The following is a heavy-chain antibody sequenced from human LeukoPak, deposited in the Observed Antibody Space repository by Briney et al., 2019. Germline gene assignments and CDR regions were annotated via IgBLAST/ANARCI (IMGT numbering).Heavy chain of an antibody. V-gene: IGHV1-2*02. Sequence: ASVKVSCVASGYTFTGYYMHWVRQAPGQGLEWMGWINPNSGGTNYAQKFQGRVTMTRDTSISTAYMELSRLRSDDTAVYYCARYCSSTSCYGAFDIWGQGTMVTVSS. D-gene: IGHD2-2*01. CDR1: GYTFTGYY. CDR3: ARYCSSTSCYGAFDI. J-gene: IGHJ3*02. CDR2: INPNSGGT.